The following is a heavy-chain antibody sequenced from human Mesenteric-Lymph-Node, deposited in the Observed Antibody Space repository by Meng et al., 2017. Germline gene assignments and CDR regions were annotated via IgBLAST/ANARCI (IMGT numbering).Heavy chain of an antibody. CDR1: GGTFSSYA. V-gene: IGHV1-3*01. CDR3: ARGGGSYHDY. J-gene: IGHJ4*02. CDR2: INAGNGNT. Sequence: QVQLVQSGAEVKKPGSSVKVSYKASGGTFSSYAISWVRQAPGQGLEWMGWINAGNGNTKYSQKFQGRVTVTRDTSASTAYMELSSLRSEDTAVYYCARGGGSYHDYWGQGTLVTVSS. D-gene: IGHD1-26*01.